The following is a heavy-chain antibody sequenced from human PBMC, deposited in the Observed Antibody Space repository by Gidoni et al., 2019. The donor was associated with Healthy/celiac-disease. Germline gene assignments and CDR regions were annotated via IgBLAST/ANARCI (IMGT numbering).Heavy chain of an antibody. CDR1: GSTFSSYA. J-gene: IGHJ3*02. D-gene: IGHD2-15*01. CDR2: FLPIFGTA. V-gene: IGHV1-69*06. CDR3: ARSVVGQAASAFDI. Sequence: VQLVQAGAEVKKPGSSVQVSCQASGSTFSSYAISGVRPAPEQGLEWMGGFLPIFGTANYAQKFQGRVTITADKSTSTAYMELSSLRSEDTAVYYCARSVVGQAASAFDIWGQGTMVTVSS.